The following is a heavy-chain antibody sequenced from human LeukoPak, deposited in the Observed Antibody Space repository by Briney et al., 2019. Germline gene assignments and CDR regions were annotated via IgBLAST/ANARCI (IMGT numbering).Heavy chain of an antibody. CDR1: GGSFSGYY. J-gene: IGHJ4*02. CDR2: INHSGST. Sequence: PSETLSLTCAVYGGSFSGYYWSWIRQPPGKGLEWIGEINHSGSTNYNPSPKRRVTISVDTSKNQFFLKLSSVTAADTAVYYCARGPRRYCSSTSCTYYFDYWGQGTLVTVSS. D-gene: IGHD2-2*01. V-gene: IGHV4-34*01. CDR3: ARGPRRYCSSTSCTYYFDY.